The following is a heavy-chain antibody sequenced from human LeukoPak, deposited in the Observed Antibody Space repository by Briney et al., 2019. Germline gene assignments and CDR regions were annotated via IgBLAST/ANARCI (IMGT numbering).Heavy chain of an antibody. CDR1: GFTFSDHY. CDR2: TRNKANSYTT. D-gene: IGHD2-2*01. Sequence: GGSLRLSCAASGFTFSDHYMDWVRQAPGKGLEWVGRTRNKANSYTTEYAASVKGRFTISRDDAKNSLYLQMNSLKTEDTAVYYCARARIGYCSSTSCPGWGQGTLVTVSS. J-gene: IGHJ4*02. V-gene: IGHV3-72*01. CDR3: ARARIGYCSSTSCPG.